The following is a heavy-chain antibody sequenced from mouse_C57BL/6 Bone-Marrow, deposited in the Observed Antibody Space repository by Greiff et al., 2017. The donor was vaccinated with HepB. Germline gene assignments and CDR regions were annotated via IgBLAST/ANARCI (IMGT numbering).Heavy chain of an antibody. Sequence: QVQLKESGAELVRPGASVTLSCKASGYTFTDYEMHWVKQTPVHGLEWIGAIDPETGGTAYNQKFKGKAILTADKSSSTAYMELRSLTSEDSAVYYCTRTRDYGRDYWGQGTTLTVSS. CDR2: IDPETGGT. CDR1: GYTFTDYE. CDR3: TRTRDYGRDY. D-gene: IGHD2-4*01. J-gene: IGHJ2*01. V-gene: IGHV1-15*01.